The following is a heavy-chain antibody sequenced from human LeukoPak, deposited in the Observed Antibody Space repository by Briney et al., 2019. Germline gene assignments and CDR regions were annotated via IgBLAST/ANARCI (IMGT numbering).Heavy chain of an antibody. J-gene: IGHJ4*02. Sequence: GGSLRLSCAASGFTFSSYAMSWVRQAPGKGLEWVSAISGSGGSTYYADSVKGRFTISRDNSKNTLYLQTNSLRAEDTAVYYCAKVSERFTMIVVVITTLDYWGQGTLVTVSS. V-gene: IGHV3-23*01. D-gene: IGHD3-22*01. CDR3: AKVSERFTMIVVVITTLDY. CDR1: GFTFSSYA. CDR2: ISGSGGST.